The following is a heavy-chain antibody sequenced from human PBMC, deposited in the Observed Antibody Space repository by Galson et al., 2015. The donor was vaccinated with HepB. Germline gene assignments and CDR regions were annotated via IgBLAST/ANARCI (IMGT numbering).Heavy chain of an antibody. CDR1: GGSISSSSYY. CDR2: INYSGST. D-gene: IGHD5/OR15-5a*01. J-gene: IGHJ4*02. Sequence: ETLSLTCTVSGGSISSSSYYWGWIRQPPGKGLEWIGSINYSGSTYYHPSLKSRVTISGDTSKNQFSLKLSSVTAADTAVYYCARSSDMVSTYYWGQGILVTVSP. V-gene: IGHV4-39*01. CDR3: ARSSDMVSTYY.